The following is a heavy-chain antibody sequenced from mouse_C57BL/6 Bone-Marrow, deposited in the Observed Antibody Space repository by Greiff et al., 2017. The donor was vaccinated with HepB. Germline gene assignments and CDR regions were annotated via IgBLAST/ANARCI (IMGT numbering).Heavy chain of an antibody. CDR2: SRNKANDYTT. CDR3: ARVSYDYGSSYHYYAMDY. D-gene: IGHD1-1*01. CDR1: GFTFSDFY. Sequence: DVMLVESGGGLVQSGRSLRLSCATSGFTFSDFYMEWVRQAPGKGLEWIAASRNKANDYTTEYSASVKGRFIVSRDTSQSILYLQMNALRAEDTAIYYCARVSYDYGSSYHYYAMDYWGQGTSVTVSS. J-gene: IGHJ4*01. V-gene: IGHV7-1*01.